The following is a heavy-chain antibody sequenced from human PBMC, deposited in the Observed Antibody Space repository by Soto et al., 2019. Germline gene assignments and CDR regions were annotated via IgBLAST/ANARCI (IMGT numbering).Heavy chain of an antibody. J-gene: IGHJ4*02. D-gene: IGHD3-3*01. CDR3: ARSLTSYDFWSGYYFDY. V-gene: IGHV4-59*01. CDR2: IYYSGST. Sequence: SETLSLTCTVSGGSISSYYWSWIRQPPGKGLEWIGYIYYSGSTNYNPSLKSRVTISVDTSKNQFSLKLSSVTAADTAVYYCARSLTSYDFWSGYYFDYWGQGTLVTVSS. CDR1: GGSISSYY.